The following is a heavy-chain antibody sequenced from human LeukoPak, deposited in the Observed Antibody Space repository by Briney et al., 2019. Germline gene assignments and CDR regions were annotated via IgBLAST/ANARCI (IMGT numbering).Heavy chain of an antibody. CDR1: GFTFSSYW. D-gene: IGHD2-2*01. J-gene: IGHJ6*02. V-gene: IGHV3-7*01. CDR2: IKQDGSEK. Sequence: NPGGSLRLSCAASGFTFSSYWMSWVRQAPGKGLEWMANIKQDGSEKYYVDSVKGRFTISRDNAKNSLYLQMNSLRAEDTAVYYCARARYCSSTSCYSSYYYGMDVWGQGTTVTVSS. CDR3: ARARYCSSTSCYSSYYYGMDV.